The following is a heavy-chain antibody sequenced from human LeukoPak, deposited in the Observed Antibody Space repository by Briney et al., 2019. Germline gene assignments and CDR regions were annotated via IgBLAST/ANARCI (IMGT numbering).Heavy chain of an antibody. CDR2: ISDTGGRT. CDR1: GITLSNYG. D-gene: IGHD3-22*01. V-gene: IGHV3-23*01. CDR3: AKRGVVIRVILVGFHKEAYYFDS. J-gene: IGHJ4*02. Sequence: GGSLRLSCAVAGITLSNYGMTWVRQAPGKGLEWVAGISDTGGRTNYADSVKGRFTISRDNPKNTLYLQMNSLRAEDTAVYFCAKRGVVIRVILVGFHKEAYYFDSWGQGALVTVSS.